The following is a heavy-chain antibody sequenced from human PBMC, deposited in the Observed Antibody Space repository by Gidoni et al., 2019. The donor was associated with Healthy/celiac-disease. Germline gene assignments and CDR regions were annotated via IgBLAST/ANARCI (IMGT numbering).Heavy chain of an antibody. Sequence: VQLVQSGAEVKNPGSSVTVPCKASGGTLSSYAISWVRQAPGQGLAWMGGSIPIVGTANYAQKFQGRVTITADEDTSKEYMELSSLRSEDTAVYYCAIKFSPKVDEYFQHWGKGTLVTVSS. J-gene: IGHJ1*01. V-gene: IGHV1-69*01. CDR1: GGTLSSYA. CDR3: AIKFSPKVDEYFQH. CDR2: SIPIVGTA. D-gene: IGHD2-15*01.